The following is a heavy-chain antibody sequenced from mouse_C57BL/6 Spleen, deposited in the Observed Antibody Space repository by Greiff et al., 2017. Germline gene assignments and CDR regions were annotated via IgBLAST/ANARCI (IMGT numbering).Heavy chain of an antibody. D-gene: IGHD2-1*01. CDR3: ARQGGNYGDY. J-gene: IGHJ2*01. Sequence: QVQLKQSGAELVKPGASVKLSCKASGYTFTSYWMQWVKQRPGQGLEWIGEIDPSDSYTNYNQKFKGKATLPVDTSSSTAYMQLSSLTSEDSAVYYCARQGGNYGDYWGQGTTLTVSS. V-gene: IGHV1-50*01. CDR1: GYTFTSYW. CDR2: IDPSDSYT.